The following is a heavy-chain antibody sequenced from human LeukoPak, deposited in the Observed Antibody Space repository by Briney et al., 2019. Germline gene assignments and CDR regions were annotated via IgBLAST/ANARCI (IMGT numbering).Heavy chain of an antibody. CDR2: ISGSGGST. J-gene: IGHJ4*02. D-gene: IGHD2-2*01. V-gene: IGHV3-23*01. CDR3: AKIEYCSSTSCYYFDY. CDR1: GFTFSSYA. Sequence: PGGSLRLSCAASGFTFSSYAMSWVRQAPGKGLEWASAISGSGGSTYYADSVKGRFTISRDNSKNTLYLQMNSLRAEDTAVYHCAKIEYCSSTSCYYFDYWGQGTLVTVSS.